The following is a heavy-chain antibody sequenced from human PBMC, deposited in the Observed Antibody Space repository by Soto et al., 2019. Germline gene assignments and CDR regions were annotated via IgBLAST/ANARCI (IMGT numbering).Heavy chain of an antibody. CDR2: IYYSGST. CDR1: DGNIINLD. CDR3: ARVGRWLQLHGYGMDV. J-gene: IGHJ6*02. Sequence: LPSTVFDGNIINLDCRRIIKKKRKGLEWIGYIYYSGSTNYNPSLKSRVTISVDTSKNQFSLKLSSVTAADTAVYYCARVGRWLQLHGYGMDVWGQGTTVTVSS. D-gene: IGHD5-12*01. V-gene: IGHV4-59*11.